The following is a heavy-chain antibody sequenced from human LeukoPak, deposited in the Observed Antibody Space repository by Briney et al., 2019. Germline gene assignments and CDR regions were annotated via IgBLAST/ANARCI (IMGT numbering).Heavy chain of an antibody. CDR1: GGSISSSSYY. CDR2: IYYSGST. CDR3: ARPTIARGIDY. J-gene: IGHJ4*02. V-gene: IGHV4-39*01. Sequence: KPSETLSLACTVSGGSISSSSYYRGWIRQPPGKGLEWIGSIYYSGSTYYNPSLKSRVTISVDTSKNQFSLKLSSVTAADTAVYYCARPTIARGIDYWGQGTLVTVSS. D-gene: IGHD3-16*01.